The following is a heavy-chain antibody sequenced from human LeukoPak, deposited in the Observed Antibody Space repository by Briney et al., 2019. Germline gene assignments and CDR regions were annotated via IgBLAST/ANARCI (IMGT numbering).Heavy chain of an antibody. CDR3: ARIYSGGSSQFDY. V-gene: IGHV4-59*01. J-gene: IGHJ4*02. Sequence: SETLSLTCTVSGGSIRNNYWCWIRQPPGKGLEWIGYIYYSGSTSYNPSLKSRVTISVDTSKRQFSLKLTSVTAADTAVYYCARIYSGGSSQFDYWGQGTLVTVSS. CDR2: IYYSGST. CDR1: GGSIRNNY. D-gene: IGHD3-16*01.